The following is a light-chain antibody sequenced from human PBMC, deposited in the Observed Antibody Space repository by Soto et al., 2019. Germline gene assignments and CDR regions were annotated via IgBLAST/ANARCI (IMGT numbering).Light chain of an antibody. Sequence: DIQMTQSPSSLSASVGDRVTITCRASQSISSYLNWYQQKPGKAPKLLIYAASSLQSGVPSRFSGCGSGTDFTVTISSLQPEDVATYYCQQCYSTPRTFGQGTKVETK. J-gene: IGKJ1*01. V-gene: IGKV1-39*01. CDR2: AAS. CDR1: QSISSY. CDR3: QQCYSTPRT.